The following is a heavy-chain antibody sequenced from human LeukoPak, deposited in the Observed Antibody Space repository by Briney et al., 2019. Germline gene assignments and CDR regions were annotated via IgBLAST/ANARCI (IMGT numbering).Heavy chain of an antibody. CDR3: ARVGSNYYYDSSGHFDY. CDR1: GGSISSHY. Sequence: PSETLSLTCTVSGGSISSHYWSWIRQPPGKGLEWIGYIYYSGSTNYNPSLKSRVTISVDTSKNQFSLKLSPVTAADTAVYYCARVGSNYYYDSSGHFDYWGQGTLVTVSS. CDR2: IYYSGST. D-gene: IGHD3-22*01. V-gene: IGHV4-59*11. J-gene: IGHJ4*02.